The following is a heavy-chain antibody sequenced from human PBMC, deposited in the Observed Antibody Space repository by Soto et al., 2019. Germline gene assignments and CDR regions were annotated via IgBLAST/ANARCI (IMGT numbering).Heavy chain of an antibody. CDR2: IYYSGST. D-gene: IGHD5-18*01. CDR3: ARRSDVDTPFDY. Sequence: SETRSHKWGVAGVSSSSNSYYLVWILPPPGKGLEWIGSIYYSGSTYYNPSLKSRVTISVDTSKNQFSLKLSSVTAADTAVYYCARRSDVDTPFDYWGQGPLVTSPQ. J-gene: IGHJ4*02. V-gene: IGHV4-39*01. CDR1: GVSSSSNSYY.